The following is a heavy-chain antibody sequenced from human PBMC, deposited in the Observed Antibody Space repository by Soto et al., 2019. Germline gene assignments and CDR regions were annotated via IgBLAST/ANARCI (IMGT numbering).Heavy chain of an antibody. CDR1: GFTFSTYA. CDR3: ARGYHYGYSPFDY. D-gene: IGHD5-18*01. Sequence: EVQLLESGGGLVQPGGSLRLSCAASGFTFSTYAMSWVRQAPGKGLEWVSAISGSGHSTYSADSVKGRFTISRDNSKNTLYLQMNSLRAEDTAIYYCARGYHYGYSPFDYWGQGTLVTVSS. V-gene: IGHV3-23*01. J-gene: IGHJ4*02. CDR2: ISGSGHST.